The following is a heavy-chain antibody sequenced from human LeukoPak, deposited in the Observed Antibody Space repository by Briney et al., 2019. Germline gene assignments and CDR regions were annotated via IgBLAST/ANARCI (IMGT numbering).Heavy chain of an antibody. CDR1: GYTFTCYY. CDR3: ARDIGGAACTYNWFDP. D-gene: IGHD1-26*01. J-gene: IGHJ5*02. Sequence: ASVKVSCKASGYTFTCYYMHWVRQAPGQGLEWMGLINPSGGSTSYAQKFQGRVTMTRDTSTSKVYMELSSLRSEDTAVYYCARDIGGAACTYNWFDPWGQGTLVTVSS. V-gene: IGHV1-46*01. CDR2: INPSGGST.